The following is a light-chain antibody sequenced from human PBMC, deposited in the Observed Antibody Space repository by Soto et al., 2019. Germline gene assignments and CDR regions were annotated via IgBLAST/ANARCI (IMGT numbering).Light chain of an antibody. CDR2: EGS. J-gene: IGLJ1*01. Sequence: QSALTQPASVSGSPGQSITISCTGTSSDVGSYNLVSWYQQYPGKDPKLMIYEGSKRPSGASNRFSGTKSGNTASLTISGLQDEDEADYFCCSYAGSTTYVFGTGTQLTVL. CDR1: SSDVGSYNL. CDR3: CSYAGSTTYV. V-gene: IGLV2-23*01.